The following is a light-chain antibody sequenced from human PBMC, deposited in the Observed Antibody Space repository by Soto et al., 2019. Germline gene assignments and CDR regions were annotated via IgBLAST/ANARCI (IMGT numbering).Light chain of an antibody. CDR1: SSNIGAGYD. CDR3: QSYDSSLSGRV. J-gene: IGLJ1*01. V-gene: IGLV1-40*01. Sequence: QSVLTQPPSVSGAPGQRVTISCTGSSSNIGAGYDVHWYQQRPGTAPKLLISGNSNRPSGVPDRFSGSKSGTSASLAITGLQAEDESDYYCQSYDSSLSGRVFGTGTKVTVL. CDR2: GNS.